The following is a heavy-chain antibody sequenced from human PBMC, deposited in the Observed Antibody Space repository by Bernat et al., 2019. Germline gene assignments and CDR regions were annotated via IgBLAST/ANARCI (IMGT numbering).Heavy chain of an antibody. V-gene: IGHV1-3*01. CDR3: ARARSYCSGGSCYVFGWFDP. CDR2: INAGNGNT. Sequence: QVQLVQSGAAVKKPGGSVEGCCKASGYTFTSYAMHWVRQAPGQRLEWMGWINAGNGNTKYSQKFQGRVTITRDTSASTAYMELSSLRSEDTAVYYCARARSYCSGGSCYVFGWFDPWGQGTLV. J-gene: IGHJ5*02. CDR1: GYTFTSYA. D-gene: IGHD2-15*01.